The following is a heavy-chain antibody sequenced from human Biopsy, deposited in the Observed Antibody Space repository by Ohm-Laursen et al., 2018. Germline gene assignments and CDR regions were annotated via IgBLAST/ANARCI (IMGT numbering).Heavy chain of an antibody. CDR2: ISYNEST. CDR1: GASVKTSGYF. Sequence: TLSLTCSVSGASVKTSGYFWAWIRQRPGKGFEWIGYISYNESTHYNPSLTSRLAISFDTSNNRISLQLRSVSVADTAVYYCVREPKTGTAEAWYFDLWGRGSPVTVPS. V-gene: IGHV4-31*03. CDR3: VREPKTGTAEAWYFDL. J-gene: IGHJ2*01. D-gene: IGHD3-9*01.